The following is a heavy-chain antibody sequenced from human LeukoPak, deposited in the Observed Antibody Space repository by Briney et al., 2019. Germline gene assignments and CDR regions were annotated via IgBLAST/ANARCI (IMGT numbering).Heavy chain of an antibody. D-gene: IGHD3-22*01. CDR2: INPSGGST. J-gene: IGHJ2*01. Sequence: ASVKVSSKASGYTFTSYYMHWVRQAPGQGLEWMGIINPSGGSTSYAQKFQSRVTMTRDTSTSTVYMELSSLRSEDTAVYYCARDAGSYDSSGYYYWYFDLWGRGTLVTVSS. CDR3: ARDAGSYDSSGYYYWYFDL. CDR1: GYTFTSYY. V-gene: IGHV1-46*01.